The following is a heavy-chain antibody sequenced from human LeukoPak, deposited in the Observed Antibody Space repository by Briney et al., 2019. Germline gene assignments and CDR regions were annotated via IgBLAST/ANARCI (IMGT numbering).Heavy chain of an antibody. CDR3: ARDHSSSWRYWYFDL. CDR2: IYTSGST. Sequence: SETLPLTCTVSGGFISSYYWSWIRQPAGKGLEWIGRIYTSGSTNYNPSLKSRVTMSVDTSKNQLSPKLSSVTAADTAVYYCARDHSSSWRYWYFDLWGRGTLVTVSS. CDR1: GGFISSYY. V-gene: IGHV4-4*07. D-gene: IGHD6-13*01. J-gene: IGHJ2*01.